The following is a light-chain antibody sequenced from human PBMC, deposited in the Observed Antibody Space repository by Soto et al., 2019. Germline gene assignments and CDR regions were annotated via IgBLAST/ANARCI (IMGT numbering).Light chain of an antibody. CDR1: SSDVGGYNY. V-gene: IGLV2-11*01. CDR3: CSYAGSYTLV. Sequence: QSVLTQPRSVSGSPGQSVTISCTGTSSDVGGYNYVSWYQQHPGKAPKLMIYDVSKRPSGVPDRLSGSKSGNTASLTISGLQAEDEADYYCCSYAGSYTLVFGGGTKVTVL. J-gene: IGLJ2*01. CDR2: DVS.